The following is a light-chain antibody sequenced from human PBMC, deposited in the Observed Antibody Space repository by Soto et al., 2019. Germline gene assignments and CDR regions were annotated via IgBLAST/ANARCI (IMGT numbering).Light chain of an antibody. CDR3: QSRCTSNP. CDR1: QSVSSN. V-gene: IGKV3D-20*02. J-gene: IGKJ4*01. Sequence: TTTTLAGSPGGRATLSCRASQSVSSNLAWYQKKPGQPHRLLISATSRRATGTPDRLSGSGSGTDFPLTIIRMADEDFGVYYWQSRCTSNPFGGGTNVDIK. CDR2: ATS.